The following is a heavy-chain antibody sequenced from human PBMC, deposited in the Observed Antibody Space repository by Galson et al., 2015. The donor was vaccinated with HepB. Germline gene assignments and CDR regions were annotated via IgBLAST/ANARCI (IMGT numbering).Heavy chain of an antibody. V-gene: IGHV7-4-1*02. D-gene: IGHD3-22*01. CDR2: INTNTGNP. J-gene: IGHJ3*02. Sequence: SVKVSCKASGYTFTSYAMNWVRQAPGQGLEWMGWINTNTGNPTYAQGFTGRFVFSLDTSVSTAYLQISSLKAEDTAVYYCARSEYYYDTYAFDIWGQGTMVTVSS. CDR1: GYTFTSYA. CDR3: ARSEYYYDTYAFDI.